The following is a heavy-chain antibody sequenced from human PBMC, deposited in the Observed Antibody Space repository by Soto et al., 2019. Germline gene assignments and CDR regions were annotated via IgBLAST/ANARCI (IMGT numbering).Heavy chain of an antibody. V-gene: IGHV1-24*01. J-gene: IGHJ4*02. Sequence: GASVKVSCKVSGYTLTELSMHWVRQAPGKGLEWMGGFDPEDGETVYAQKFQGRVTMTEDTSTDTAYMELSSLRSEDTAVYYCATDRYGDFPNDYWGQGTLVTVSS. CDR3: ATDRYGDFPNDY. CDR2: FDPEDGET. D-gene: IGHD4-17*01. CDR1: GYTLTELS.